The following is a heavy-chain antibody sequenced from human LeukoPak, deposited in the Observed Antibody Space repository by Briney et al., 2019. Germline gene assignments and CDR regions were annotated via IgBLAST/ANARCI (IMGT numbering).Heavy chain of an antibody. CDR1: GFTFSTYE. D-gene: IGHD6-13*01. J-gene: IGHJ4*02. CDR2: FSRSGRTI. CDR3: ARLNTSIAAIDS. V-gene: IGHV3-48*03. Sequence: GGSLRLSCAASGFTFSTYEMNWVRRAPGRGLEWVSYFSRSGRTIFYADSVKGRFTISRDNAKNSLYLQMNSLRAEDTAVYYCARLNTSIAAIDSWGQGTLFTVSS.